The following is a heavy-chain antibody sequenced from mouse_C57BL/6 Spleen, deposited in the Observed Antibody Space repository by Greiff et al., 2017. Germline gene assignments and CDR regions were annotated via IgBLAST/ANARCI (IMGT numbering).Heavy chain of an antibody. V-gene: IGHV1-82*01. J-gene: IGHJ2*01. CDR1: GYAFSSSW. CDR2: IYPGDGDT. D-gene: IGHD1-1*01. CDR3: ARRAYGSRGDYFDY. Sequence: QVQLQQSGPELVKPGASVKISCKASGYAFSSSWMNWVKQRPGKGLEWIGRIYPGDGDTNYNGKFKGKATLTADKSSSTAYMQLSSLTSEDSAVYFCARRAYGSRGDYFDYWGQGTTLTVSS.